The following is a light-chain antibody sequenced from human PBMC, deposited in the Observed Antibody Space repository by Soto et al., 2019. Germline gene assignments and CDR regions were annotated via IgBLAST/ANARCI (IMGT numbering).Light chain of an antibody. Sequence: IMRTKTQATLSVPPREKATLSCRASQSVSSNLAWYQQKPGQAPRLLVDGASTRAIGIPARFSGSGSGTEFTLTISSLQSEDFAVYYCQQYNNWPLWTFCQGTKV. J-gene: IGKJ1*01. CDR2: GAS. CDR1: QSVSSN. CDR3: QQYNNWPLWT. V-gene: IGKV3-15*01.